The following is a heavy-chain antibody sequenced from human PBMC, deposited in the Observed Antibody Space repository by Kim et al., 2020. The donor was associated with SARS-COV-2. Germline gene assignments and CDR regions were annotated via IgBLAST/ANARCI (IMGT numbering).Heavy chain of an antibody. Sequence: SETLSLTCAVYGGSFSGYYWSWIRQPPGKGLEWIGEINHSGSTNYNPSLKSRVTISVDTSKNQFSLKLSSVTAADTAVYYCARGLASAYYSMIVVVITGNYFDYWGQGTLAT. CDR2: INHSGST. CDR1: GGSFSGYY. CDR3: ARGLASAYYSMIVVVITGNYFDY. V-gene: IGHV4-34*01. J-gene: IGHJ4*02. D-gene: IGHD3-22*01.